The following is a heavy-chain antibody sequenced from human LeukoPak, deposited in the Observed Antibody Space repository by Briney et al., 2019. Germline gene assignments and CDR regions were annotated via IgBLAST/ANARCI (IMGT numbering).Heavy chain of an antibody. V-gene: IGHV1-46*01. CDR3: ARDPALMITFGRGSGYFDY. J-gene: IGHJ4*02. CDR1: GYTFTSYY. D-gene: IGHD3-16*01. CDR2: INPSGGST. Sequence: ASVKVSCKASGYTFTSYYMHWVRQAPGQGLEWMGIINPSGGSTSYAQKFQGRVTLTRDTSTSTVYMDLSSLRSEDTAVYYCARDPALMITFGRGSGYFDYWGQGTLVTVSS.